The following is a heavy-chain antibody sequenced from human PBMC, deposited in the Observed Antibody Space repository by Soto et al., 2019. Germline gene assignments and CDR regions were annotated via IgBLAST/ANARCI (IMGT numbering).Heavy chain of an antibody. CDR1: GASVTTYY. Sequence: QVQLEESGPGLVKPSETLSLACSASGASVTTYYWTWIRQPPGKTLEWIGQMYYGGNTDYNPSLMGRVSSSVDTSKNQFSLNLTSLTAADTAVYYCATGGGGYAPPYWGQGILVVVSS. D-gene: IGHD5-12*01. V-gene: IGHV4-59*02. J-gene: IGHJ4*02. CDR3: ATGGGGYAPPY. CDR2: MYYGGNT.